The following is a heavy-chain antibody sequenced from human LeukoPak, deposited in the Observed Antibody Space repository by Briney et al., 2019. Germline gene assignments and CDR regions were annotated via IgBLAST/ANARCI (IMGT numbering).Heavy chain of an antibody. CDR3: ARAPTGTSRGAWFDP. J-gene: IGHJ5*02. CDR2: INPSGGST. D-gene: IGHD1-1*01. V-gene: IGHV1-46*01. Sequence: APVKVSCKASGYTFTSYYMHWVRQAPGQGLEWMGIINPSGGSTSYAQKFQGRVTMTRDMSTSTVYMELSSLRSEDTAVYYCARAPTGTSRGAWFDPWGQGTLVTVSS. CDR1: GYTFTSYY.